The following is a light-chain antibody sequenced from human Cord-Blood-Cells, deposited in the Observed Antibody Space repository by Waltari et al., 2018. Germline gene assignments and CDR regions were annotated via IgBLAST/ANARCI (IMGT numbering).Light chain of an antibody. V-gene: IGKV3-11*01. J-gene: IGKJ4*01. CDR2: DAS. CDR1: QSVSSY. Sequence: DIVLTQPPAPLSLSPGERATLSCRASQSVSSYLAWYQQKPGQAPRLLIYDASNRATGIPARFSGSGSGTDFTLTISSLEPEDFAVYYCQQRSNWPRLTFGGGTKVEIK. CDR3: QQRSNWPRLT.